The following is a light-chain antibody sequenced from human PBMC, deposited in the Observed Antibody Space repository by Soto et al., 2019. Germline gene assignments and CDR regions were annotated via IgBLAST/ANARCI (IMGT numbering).Light chain of an antibody. CDR1: QGISSA. CDR2: DAS. V-gene: IGKV1-13*02. CDR3: QQFNSYLT. J-gene: IGKJ4*01. Sequence: AIQLTQSPSSLSASVGDRVTITCRASQGISSALAWYQQKPGKAPKLLIYDASSLESGVPSRFSGSGSGTDFTLTISRLQPEDFANYYCQQFNSYLTFGGGTKVEIK.